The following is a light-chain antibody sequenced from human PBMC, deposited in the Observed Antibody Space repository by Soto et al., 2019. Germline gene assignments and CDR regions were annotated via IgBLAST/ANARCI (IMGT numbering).Light chain of an antibody. CDR1: QSVSSSY. Sequence: PGERVTLSCRASQSVSSSYLTWYQQKPGQAPRLLIYGASTRATSIPARFSGSGSGTDFTPTISSLQPEDFAVYYCQEDYNFPATFGGGTKVDIK. V-gene: IGKV3D-7*01. J-gene: IGKJ4*01. CDR2: GAS. CDR3: QEDYNFPAT.